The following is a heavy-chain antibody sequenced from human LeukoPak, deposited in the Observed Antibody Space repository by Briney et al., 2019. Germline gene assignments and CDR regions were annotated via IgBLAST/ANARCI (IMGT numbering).Heavy chain of an antibody. V-gene: IGHV3-11*01. CDR2: ISSSDSTI. J-gene: IGHJ6*02. D-gene: IGHD1-14*01. CDR3: ARDRKPHRYYGMGV. Sequence: GGSLRLSCAASGFTFSDYYMSWIRQAPGKGLEWVSYISSSDSTIYYADSVKGRFTISRDNAKNSLYPQMNSLRAEDTAVYYCARDRKPHRYYGMGVWGQGTTVTVSS. CDR1: GFTFSDYY.